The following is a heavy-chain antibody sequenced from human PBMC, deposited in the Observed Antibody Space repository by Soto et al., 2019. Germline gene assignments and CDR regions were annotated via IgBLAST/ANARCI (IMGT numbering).Heavy chain of an antibody. CDR3: AGRTSLTSVEIFSGGLSGYNWVDP. V-gene: IGHV4-39*01. J-gene: IGHJ5*01. D-gene: IGHD3-3*01. CDR2: IFYSGNT. CDR1: GCSISNPIYY. Sequence: PSETLSLTCTVSGCSISNPIYYWAWIRQPPGKGLEWIGSIFYSGNTYYNPSLKSRVTMSVDTSQNQFSLKLSSVTAADTAVYYCAGRTSLTSVEIFSGGLSGYNWVDPWGRGTLVTVSS.